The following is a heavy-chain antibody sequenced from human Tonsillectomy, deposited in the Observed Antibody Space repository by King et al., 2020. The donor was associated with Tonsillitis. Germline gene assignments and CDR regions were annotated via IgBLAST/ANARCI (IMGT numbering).Heavy chain of an antibody. CDR3: ARASSYFDY. CDR2: IHYSGST. V-gene: IGHV4-59*01. CDR1: GASISSYY. J-gene: IGHJ4*02. Sequence: VQLQESGPGLLKPSETLSLTCTVSGASISSYYWSWIRQPPGKGLEWIGYIHYSGSTNYNPSLKSRVTISVDTSKNQFSLRLSSVTAADTAVYYCARASSYFDYWGQGTLVTVSS.